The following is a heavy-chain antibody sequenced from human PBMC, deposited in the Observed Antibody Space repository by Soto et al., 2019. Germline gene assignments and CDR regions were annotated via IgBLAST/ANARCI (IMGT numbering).Heavy chain of an antibody. CDR3: ARRGSGSYYDY. D-gene: IGHD1-26*01. J-gene: IGHJ4*02. CDR1: GFTFSSYA. V-gene: IGHV3-23*01. CDR2: ISGSGSST. Sequence: EVQLLESGGGLVQPGGSLRLSCAASGFTFSSYAMRWVRQAPGKGLEWVSAISGSGSSTYYADSVKGRFTISRDNSKNSLYLQMNSLRADDTAVSYCARRGSGSYYDYWGQGTLVTVSS.